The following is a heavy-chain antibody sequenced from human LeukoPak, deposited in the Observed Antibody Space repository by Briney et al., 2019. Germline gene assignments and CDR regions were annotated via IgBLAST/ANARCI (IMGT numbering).Heavy chain of an antibody. Sequence: GGSLRLSCAASEFTFDDYGMSWVRQAPGKGLEWVSGINWNGGSTGYADSVKGRFTISRDNAKNSLYLQMNSLRAEDTALYYCARVNYGSGSYTYYFDYWGQGTLVTVSS. V-gene: IGHV3-20*04. CDR1: EFTFDDYG. J-gene: IGHJ4*02. D-gene: IGHD3-10*01. CDR3: ARVNYGSGSYTYYFDY. CDR2: INWNGGST.